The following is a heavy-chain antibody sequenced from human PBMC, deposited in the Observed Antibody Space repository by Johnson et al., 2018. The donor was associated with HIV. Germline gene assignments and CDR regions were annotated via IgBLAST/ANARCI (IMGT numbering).Heavy chain of an antibody. J-gene: IGHJ3*01. Sequence: VQLVESGGGVVQPGRSLRLSCAASGFTFSSYGMHWVRQAPGKGLEWVAVISYDGSNKYYADSVKGRFTISRDNSKNTLYLQMNSLRTEDTAWYYCAKDLASGSSSWLFDFLGQGTLVTVSS. V-gene: IGHV3-30*18. CDR3: AKDLASGSSSWLFDF. D-gene: IGHD6-13*01. CDR1: GFTFSSYG. CDR2: ISYDGSNK.